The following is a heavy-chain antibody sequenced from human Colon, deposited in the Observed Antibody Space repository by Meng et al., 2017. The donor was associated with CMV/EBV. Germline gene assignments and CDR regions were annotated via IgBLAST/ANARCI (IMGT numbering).Heavy chain of an antibody. J-gene: IGHJ4*02. CDR2: IYYSGRT. V-gene: IGHV4-61*01. CDR3: AKVGLGASTEIYYFDY. Sequence: SGPTLVKPTETLTLTCTVSGFSLSNARMGVSWIRQPPGKGLEWIGFIYYSGRTIYNPSLKSRVTMSVDTSENQFSLKLTSVTAADAAVYFCAKVGLGASTEIYYFDYWGQGALVTVSS. CDR1: GFSLSNARMG. D-gene: IGHD1-26*01.